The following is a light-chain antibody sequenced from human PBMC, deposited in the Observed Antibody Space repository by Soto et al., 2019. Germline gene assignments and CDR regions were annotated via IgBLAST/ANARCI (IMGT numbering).Light chain of an antibody. CDR2: VAS. CDR3: HQYGSFPRT. V-gene: IGKV3-20*01. Sequence: IVMTQSPGPLTLSPGERSTLSCRTSESVSGRQLAWYQQKPGQAPRLLISVASSRATGIADRFSGSGSGTDFTLTISRLEPEDFAVYYCHQYGSFPRTFGQGTKVDIK. J-gene: IGKJ1*01. CDR1: ESVSGRQ.